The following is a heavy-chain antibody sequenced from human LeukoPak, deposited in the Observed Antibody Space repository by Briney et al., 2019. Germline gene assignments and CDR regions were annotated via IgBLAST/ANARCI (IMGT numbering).Heavy chain of an antibody. CDR3: ARDQSYYDILTGPGGDY. D-gene: IGHD3-9*01. J-gene: IGHJ4*02. CDR2: IWYDGSNK. CDR1: GFTFSSYG. V-gene: IGHV3-33*01. Sequence: GGSLRLSCAASGFTFSSYGMHWVRQAPGKGLEWVAVIWYDGSNKYYADSVKGRFTISRDNPKNTLYLQMNSLRAEDTAVYYCARDQSYYDILTGPGGDYWGQGTLVTVSS.